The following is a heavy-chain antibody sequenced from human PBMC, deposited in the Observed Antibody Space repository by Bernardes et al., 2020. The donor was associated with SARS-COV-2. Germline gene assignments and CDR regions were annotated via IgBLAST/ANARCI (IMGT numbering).Heavy chain of an antibody. CDR3: AREPAYYYDRSGPVYNWFDP. D-gene: IGHD3-22*01. Sequence: GGSLRLSCAGSGFTFSSDSLTWVRQAPGKGLEWVSSISSSSSFIYYADSVKGRFTISRDNAKNSLYLQMNSLRAEDTAVYYCAREPAYYYDRSGPVYNWFDPWGQGTLVTVSS. CDR2: ISSSSSFI. V-gene: IGHV3-21*01. J-gene: IGHJ5*02. CDR1: GFTFSSDS.